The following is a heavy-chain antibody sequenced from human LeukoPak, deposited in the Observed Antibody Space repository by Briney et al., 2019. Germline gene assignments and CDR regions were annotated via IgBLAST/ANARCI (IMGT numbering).Heavy chain of an antibody. CDR2: IIPIFGTA. J-gene: IGHJ5*01. CDR1: GGTFGSYA. V-gene: IGHV1-69*05. D-gene: IGHD6-19*01. Sequence: ASVKVSCKASGGTFGSYAISWVRQAPGQGLEWMGRIIPIFGTAKYAQKFQGRVTITTDESTSTAYVELSSLTSEDTAVYYCARAPSYSSNWYDYWGRGTLVTVSS. CDR3: ARAPSYSSNWYDY.